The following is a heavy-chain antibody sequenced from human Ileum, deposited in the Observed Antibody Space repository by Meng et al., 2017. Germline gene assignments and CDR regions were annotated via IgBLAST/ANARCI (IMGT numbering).Heavy chain of an antibody. V-gene: IGHV4-39*02. CDR2: FYYPALA. Sequence: QLQLQESGPGLVKPSETLSLTCTLSGGSISGSTYYWVWIRQPPGKGLEWIGSFYYPALASYNPSLKSRVTISADTSRNNFSLRLTSVTAADTAVYYCASRYSSSPGWFDRWGQGTLVTVSS. CDR1: GGSISGSTYY. CDR3: ASRYSSSPGWFDR. J-gene: IGHJ5*02. D-gene: IGHD6-6*01.